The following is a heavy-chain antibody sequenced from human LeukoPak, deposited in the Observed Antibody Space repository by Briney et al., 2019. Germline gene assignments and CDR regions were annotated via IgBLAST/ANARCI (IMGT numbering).Heavy chain of an antibody. V-gene: IGHV3-23*01. Sequence: GGSLRLSCAASGFTFSSYAMSWVRQAPGKGLEWVSAISGSGGSTYYADSVKGRFTISRDNSKNTLYPQMNSLRAEDTAVYYCAKVVTMVRGVIITSPPVVDYWGQGTLVTVSS. D-gene: IGHD3-10*01. CDR2: ISGSGGST. CDR3: AKVVTMVRGVIITSPPVVDY. J-gene: IGHJ4*02. CDR1: GFTFSSYA.